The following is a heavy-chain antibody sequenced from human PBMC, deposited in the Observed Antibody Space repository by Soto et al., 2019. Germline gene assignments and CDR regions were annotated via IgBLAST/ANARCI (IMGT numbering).Heavy chain of an antibody. CDR2: IIPIFGTA. V-gene: IGHV1-69*06. CDR1: GGTFSSYA. D-gene: IGHD3-10*01. J-gene: IGHJ4*02. Sequence: ASVKVSCKAPGGTFSSYAISWVRQAPGQGLEWMGGIIPIFGTANYAQKFQGRVTITADKSTSTAYMELSSLRSEDTAVYYCARSPPGEYYYGSGSYVSGYFDYWGQGTLVTVSS. CDR3: ARSPPGEYYYGSGSYVSGYFDY.